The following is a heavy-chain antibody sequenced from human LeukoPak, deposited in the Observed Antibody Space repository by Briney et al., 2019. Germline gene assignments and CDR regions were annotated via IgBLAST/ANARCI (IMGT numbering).Heavy chain of an antibody. CDR2: IWYDGSNK. J-gene: IGHJ5*02. CDR1: GFTFSSYG. V-gene: IGHV3-33*01. Sequence: GRSLRLSCAASGFTFSSYGMHWVRQAPGKGLEWVAVIWYDGSNKYYADSVKGRFTISRDNSKNTLYLQMNSLRAEDTAVYYCARERDDIVLMVYASNWFDPWGQGTLVTVSS. D-gene: IGHD2-8*01. CDR3: ARERDDIVLMVYASNWFDP.